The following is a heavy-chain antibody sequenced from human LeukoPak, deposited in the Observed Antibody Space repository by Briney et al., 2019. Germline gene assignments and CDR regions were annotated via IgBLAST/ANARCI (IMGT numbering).Heavy chain of an antibody. CDR1: GCTFSGSA. CDR2: IRSKANSYAT. J-gene: IGHJ4*02. V-gene: IGHV3-73*01. CDR3: TSPHSSGYSGPIDY. Sequence: PGGSLKLSCAASGCTFSGSAMHWVRQASGKGLEWVGRIRSKANSYATAYAASVKGRFTISRDDSKNTAYLQMNSLKTEDTAVYYCTSPHSSGYSGPIDYWGQGTLVTVSS. D-gene: IGHD3-22*01.